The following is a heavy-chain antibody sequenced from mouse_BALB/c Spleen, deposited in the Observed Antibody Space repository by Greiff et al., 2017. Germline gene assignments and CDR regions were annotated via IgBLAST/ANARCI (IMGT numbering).Heavy chain of an antibody. CDR3: KRDSRGAVDY. V-gene: IGHV5-6-5*01. CDR2: ISSGGST. J-gene: IGHJ4*01. CDR1: GFTFSSYA. Sequence: EVKLVESGGGLVKPGGSLKLSCAASGFTFSSYAMSWVRQTPEKRLEWVASISSGGSTYYPDSVKGRFTISRDNARNILYLQMSSLRSEDTAMYYCKRDSRGAVDYWGQGTTVPVPS.